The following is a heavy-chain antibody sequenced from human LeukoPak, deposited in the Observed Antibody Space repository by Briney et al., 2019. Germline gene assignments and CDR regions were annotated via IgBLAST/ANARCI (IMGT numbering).Heavy chain of an antibody. CDR1: GFTFSSYA. CDR3: AKSPDCSSTSCPHYYYYGMDV. D-gene: IGHD2-2*01. Sequence: GGSLRLSCAGSGFTFSSYAMSWVRQAPGKGLEWVSVISGSGGSTYYAESVKGRFTISRDNSKNTLYLQMNRLSAENTAVYYCAKSPDCSSTSCPHYYYYGMDVWGQGTTVTVSS. CDR2: ISGSGGST. J-gene: IGHJ6*02. V-gene: IGHV3-23*01.